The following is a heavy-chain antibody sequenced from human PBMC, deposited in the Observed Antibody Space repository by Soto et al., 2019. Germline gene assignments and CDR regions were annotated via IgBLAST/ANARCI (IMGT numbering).Heavy chain of an antibody. D-gene: IGHD6-25*01. CDR3: AREMWTRSGPQNFFDY. Sequence: EASVKVSCKASGYGFTIYGISWVRQAPGQGLEWMGWISPYSGNTRYPENLQGRVTMTTDTSTSTAYMELRSLRSDDTAVYYCAREMWTRSGPQNFFDYWGQGALVTVSS. J-gene: IGHJ4*02. CDR2: ISPYSGNT. CDR1: GYGFTIYG. V-gene: IGHV1-18*01.